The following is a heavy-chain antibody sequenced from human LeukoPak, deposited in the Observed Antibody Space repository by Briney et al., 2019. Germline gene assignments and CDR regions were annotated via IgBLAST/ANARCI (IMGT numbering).Heavy chain of an antibody. Sequence: ASVKVSCKASGYTFTIYGISWVRQAPGQGLEWMGWISAYNGNTNYAQKFQGRVTMTRDTSISTAYMELSRLRSDDTAVYYCARDPSGGSYYTYNWFDPWGQGTLVTVSS. J-gene: IGHJ5*02. D-gene: IGHD1-26*01. CDR1: GYTFTIYG. CDR2: ISAYNGNT. CDR3: ARDPSGGSYYTYNWFDP. V-gene: IGHV1-18*01.